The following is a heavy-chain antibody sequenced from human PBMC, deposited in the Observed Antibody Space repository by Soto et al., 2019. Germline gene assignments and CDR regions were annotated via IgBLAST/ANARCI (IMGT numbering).Heavy chain of an antibody. V-gene: IGHV4-38-2*02. D-gene: IGHD6-19*01. CDR1: GYSISTGYY. Sequence: PSESLSLTCTVSGYSISTGYYCSCVRHSPGKGLGVFAIVYRSGATYYRPTLKRRFTISIDTSKNPLSLHLNTVTAADAAVYYCARDYSCALDVAGYFDFWGQGTPVTVSS. CDR2: VYRSGAT. CDR3: ARDYSCALDVAGYFDF. J-gene: IGHJ4*02.